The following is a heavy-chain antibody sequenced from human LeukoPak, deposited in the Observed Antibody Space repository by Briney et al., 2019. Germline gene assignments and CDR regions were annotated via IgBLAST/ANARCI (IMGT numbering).Heavy chain of an antibody. V-gene: IGHV1-8*02. CDR2: MNPNSGNT. CDR1: GYTFTGYY. J-gene: IGHJ4*02. CDR3: ARVPLAAAGTRKAAFDY. Sequence: VASVKVSCKASGYTFTGYYMHWVRQATGQGLEWMGWMNPNSGNTGYAQKFQGRVTMTRNTSISTAYMELSSLRSEDTAVYYCARVPLAAAGTRKAAFDYWGQGTLVTASS. D-gene: IGHD6-13*01.